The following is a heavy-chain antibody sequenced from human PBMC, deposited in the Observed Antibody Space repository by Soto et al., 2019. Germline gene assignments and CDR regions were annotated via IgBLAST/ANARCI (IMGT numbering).Heavy chain of an antibody. CDR3: ATRYSSSWYGRPFDY. CDR1: GGSFSGYY. Sequence: PSGTLSLTCAVYGGSFSGYYWSWIRQPPGKGLEWIGEINHSGSTDYNPSLKSRVTISVDTSKNQFSLKLSSVTAADTAVYYCATRYSSSWYGRPFDYWGQGTLVTVSS. J-gene: IGHJ4*02. V-gene: IGHV4-34*01. D-gene: IGHD6-13*01. CDR2: INHSGST.